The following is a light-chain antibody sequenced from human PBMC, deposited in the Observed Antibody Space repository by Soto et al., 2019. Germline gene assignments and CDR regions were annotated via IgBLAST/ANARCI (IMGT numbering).Light chain of an antibody. J-gene: IGLJ1*01. V-gene: IGLV1-40*01. Sequence: QSVLTQPPSVSGAPGQRVTISCTGSSSNFGAGYDVHWYQQLPGTAPKLLIYGSSNRPSGVPARFSGSKSGTSASLAITGLQAEDEADYYCAAWDDRLNGPSYVFGTGTKLTVL. CDR2: GSS. CDR1: SSNFGAGYD. CDR3: AAWDDRLNGPSYV.